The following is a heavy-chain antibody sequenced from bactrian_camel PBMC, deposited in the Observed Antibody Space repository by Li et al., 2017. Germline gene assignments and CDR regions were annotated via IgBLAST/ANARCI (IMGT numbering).Heavy chain of an antibody. J-gene: IGHJ4*01. V-gene: IGHV3S53*01. CDR1: GYTYRRHC. D-gene: IGHD2*01. Sequence: HVQLVESGGGSVQAGGPLRLSCVASGYTYRRHCMGWFRQAPGQEREGVASIDGDGPTHFTNSVKGRFTISRDSAKDILYLQMNRVKPEDTAKYYCAADRWPRGSYPRCDFQHWGQGTQVTVS. CDR2: IDGDGPT. CDR3: AADRWPRGSYPRCDFQH.